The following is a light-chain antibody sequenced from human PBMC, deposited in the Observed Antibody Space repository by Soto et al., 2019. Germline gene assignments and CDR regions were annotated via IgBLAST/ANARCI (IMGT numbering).Light chain of an antibody. Sequence: QSALTQPASVSGSPGQSITISCTGTISDVLSYDAVSWYQHHPGKAPKLIIYEGTKRPSGISNRFSGPKSGNMASLTISGLQAEDEADYYCCSYADSNGWVFGGGTKLTVL. CDR1: ISDVLSYDA. CDR2: EGT. CDR3: CSYADSNGWV. V-gene: IGLV2-23*01. J-gene: IGLJ3*02.